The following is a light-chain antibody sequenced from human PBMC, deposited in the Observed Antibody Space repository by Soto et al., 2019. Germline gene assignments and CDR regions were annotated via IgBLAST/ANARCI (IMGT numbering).Light chain of an antibody. V-gene: IGKV3-20*01. CDR2: EAS. Sequence: EIVLTQSPATLSLSPGERATLSCRASQSVSSSYLAWYQQKPGQAPRLLIYEASSRATGIPDRFSGSGSGTDFTLTISRLETEDFAVYYCQQYGSSPITFGQGTRLEIK. CDR1: QSVSSSY. CDR3: QQYGSSPIT. J-gene: IGKJ5*01.